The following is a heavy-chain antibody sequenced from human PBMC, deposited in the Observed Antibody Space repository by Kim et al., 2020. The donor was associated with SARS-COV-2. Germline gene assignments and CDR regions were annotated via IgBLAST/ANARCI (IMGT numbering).Heavy chain of an antibody. Sequence: PSLKSRVTMSVDRSKNQFSLKLSSVTAADTAVYYCARVVEVTPFGEFFDYWGQGTLVTVSS. V-gene: IGHV4-30-2*01. D-gene: IGHD3-3*01. CDR3: ARVVEVTPFGEFFDY. J-gene: IGHJ4*02.